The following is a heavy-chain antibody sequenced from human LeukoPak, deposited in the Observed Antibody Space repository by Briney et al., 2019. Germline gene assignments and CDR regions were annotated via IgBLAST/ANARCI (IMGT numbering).Heavy chain of an antibody. J-gene: IGHJ4*02. Sequence: GGSLRLSCAASGFTFSSYGMHWVRQAPGKGLEWVAFIRYDGSNKYYADSVKGRFTISRDNSKNTLCLQMNSLRAEDTAVYYCAKDATYYYGSGSYFDYWGQGTLVTVSS. CDR3: AKDATYYYGSGSYFDY. D-gene: IGHD3-10*01. CDR2: IRYDGSNK. CDR1: GFTFSSYG. V-gene: IGHV3-30*02.